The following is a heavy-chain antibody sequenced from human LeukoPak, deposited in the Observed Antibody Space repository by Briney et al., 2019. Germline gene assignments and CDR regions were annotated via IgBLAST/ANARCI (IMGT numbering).Heavy chain of an antibody. CDR3: VKDRTGWYSD. CDR1: GFSFSTYD. Sequence: PGGSLRLSCSASGFSFSTYDMHWVRQTPGKKLEYVSAISSNGGSTYYADSVKGRFAISRDNSKNTLYLQMSSLRAEDTAVYYSVKDRTGWYSDWGQGTLVTVSS. J-gene: IGHJ4*02. V-gene: IGHV3-64D*06. D-gene: IGHD6-19*01. CDR2: ISSNGGST.